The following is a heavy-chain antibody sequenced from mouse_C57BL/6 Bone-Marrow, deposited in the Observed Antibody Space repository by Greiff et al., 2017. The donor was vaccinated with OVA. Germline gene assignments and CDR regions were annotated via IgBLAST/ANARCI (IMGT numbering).Heavy chain of an antibody. CDR1: GYTFTSYW. D-gene: IGHD1-1*01. V-gene: IGHV1-64*01. CDR3: ERGRYYGSTLDY. CDR2: IHPTSGST. J-gene: IGHJ2*01. Sequence: QVQLQQPGAELVKPGASVKLSCKASGYTFTSYWMHWVKQRPGQGLEWIGMIHPTSGSTNYNEKFKSKATLTVDKSSSTAYMQLSSLTSEDSAVYDGERGRYYGSTLDYWGQGTTLTVSS.